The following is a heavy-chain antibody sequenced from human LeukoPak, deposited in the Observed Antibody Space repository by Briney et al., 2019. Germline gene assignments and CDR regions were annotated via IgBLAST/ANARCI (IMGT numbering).Heavy chain of an antibody. D-gene: IGHD3-22*01. CDR2: INHSGST. V-gene: IGHV4-34*01. CDR1: GGSFSGYY. J-gene: IGHJ4*02. Sequence: SETLSLTCAVYGGSFSGYYWSWIRQPPGKGLEWIGEINHSGSTNYNPSLKSRVTISVDTSKNQFSLKLSSVTAADTAVYYCAGIYDGSGPSFDYRGQGTLVTVSS. CDR3: AGIYDGSGPSFDY.